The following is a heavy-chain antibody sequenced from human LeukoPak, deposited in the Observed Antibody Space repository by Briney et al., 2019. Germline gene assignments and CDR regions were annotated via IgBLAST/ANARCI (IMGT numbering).Heavy chain of an antibody. CDR2: ISGSGGAT. J-gene: IGHJ4*02. CDR1: GFTFSNYA. D-gene: IGHD6-19*01. CDR3: AKAFSGWYLYYSDY. Sequence: GGSLRLSCAASGFTFSNYATSWVRQAPGKGLEWVSGISGSGGATYYADSVKGRFTISRDNSKNTLFLQMNSLRAEDTAVYYCAKAFSGWYLYYSDYWGQGTLVTVSS. V-gene: IGHV3-23*01.